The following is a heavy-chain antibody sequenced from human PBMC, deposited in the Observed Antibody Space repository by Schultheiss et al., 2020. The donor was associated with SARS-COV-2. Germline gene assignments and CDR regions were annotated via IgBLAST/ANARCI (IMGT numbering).Heavy chain of an antibody. CDR3: ASSLSGWYRC. CDR2: ISSSSSYI. Sequence: GGSLRLSCAASGFTFSSYSMNWVRQAPGKGLEWVSSISSSSSYIYYADSVKGRFTISRDNSKNTLYLQMNSLRAEDTAVYYCASSLSGWYRCWGQGTLVTVSS. CDR1: GFTFSSYS. J-gene: IGHJ4*02. V-gene: IGHV3-21*04. D-gene: IGHD6-19*01.